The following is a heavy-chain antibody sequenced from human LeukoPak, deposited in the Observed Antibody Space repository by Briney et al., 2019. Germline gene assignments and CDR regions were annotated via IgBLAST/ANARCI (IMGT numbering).Heavy chain of an antibody. CDR3: TRMTTGHDY. V-gene: IGHV4-34*01. CDR1: GVSFDDYY. Sequence: SETLSLTCAVSGVSFDDYYWSWVRQTPGKGLEWLGEINHSGYTNDSPSLKSRVTLSIDTSNKQFSLNLRSVTVADAGIYYCTRMTTGHDYWGQGTLVAVSS. D-gene: IGHD4-17*01. J-gene: IGHJ4*02. CDR2: INHSGYT.